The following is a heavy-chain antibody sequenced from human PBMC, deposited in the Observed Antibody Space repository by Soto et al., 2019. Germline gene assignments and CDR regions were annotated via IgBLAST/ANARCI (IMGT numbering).Heavy chain of an antibody. J-gene: IGHJ5*02. Sequence: SETLSLTCSVSGAALNSGNYYWSWIRQVPGKGLEWIGHIYVTGAVDYNPSLRDRITISQDTSERQFSLNLRLATAADTAVYYCARLRIATNNYKWFDPWGQGTLVTVSS. CDR1: GAALNSGNYY. V-gene: IGHV4-31*03. D-gene: IGHD2-21*01. CDR3: ARLRIATNNYKWFDP. CDR2: IYVTGAV.